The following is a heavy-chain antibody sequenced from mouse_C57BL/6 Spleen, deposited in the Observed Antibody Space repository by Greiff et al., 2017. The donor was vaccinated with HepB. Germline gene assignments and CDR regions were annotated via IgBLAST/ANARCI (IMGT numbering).Heavy chain of an antibody. J-gene: IGHJ3*01. Sequence: VQLQESGPELVKPGDSVKISCKASGYSFTGYFMNWVMQSHGKSLEWIGRINPYNGDTFYNQKFKGTATLTVDKSSSTAHMELRSLTSEDSAVYYCARSDYGLAYWGQGTLVTVSA. CDR3: ARSDYGLAY. V-gene: IGHV1-20*01. CDR1: GYSFTGYF. CDR2: INPYNGDT. D-gene: IGHD1-1*02.